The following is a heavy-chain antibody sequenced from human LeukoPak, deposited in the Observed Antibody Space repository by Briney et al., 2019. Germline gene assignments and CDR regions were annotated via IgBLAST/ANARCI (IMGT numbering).Heavy chain of an antibody. D-gene: IGHD4-23*01. J-gene: IGHJ4*02. Sequence: GGSLRLSCAAPGFTFSSYAMHWVRQAPGKGLEWVAVISYDGSNKYYADSVKGRFTISRDNSKNTLYLQMNSLRAEDTAVYYCARALGGNSDYWGQGTLVTVSS. CDR1: GFTFSSYA. V-gene: IGHV3-30-3*01. CDR2: ISYDGSNK. CDR3: ARALGGNSDY.